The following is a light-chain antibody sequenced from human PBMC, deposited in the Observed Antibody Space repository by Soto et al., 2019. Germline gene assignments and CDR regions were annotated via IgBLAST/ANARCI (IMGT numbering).Light chain of an antibody. V-gene: IGKV2-30*01. CDR2: KVS. J-gene: IGKJ2*01. Sequence: DVVMTQSPLSLPVTLGQPASISCRSSQSLLYTDGNTYLNWFQQRPGQSPRRLIYKVSNRDSVVQERFSRSRSGTDFSLKINRVEAEDVGVYYCMESTHWPYTFGQGTKQEIK. CDR3: MESTHWPYT. CDR1: QSLLYTDGNTY.